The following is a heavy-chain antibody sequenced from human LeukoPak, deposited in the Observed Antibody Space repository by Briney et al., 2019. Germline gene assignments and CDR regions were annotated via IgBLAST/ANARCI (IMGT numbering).Heavy chain of an antibody. Sequence: SSQTLSLTCTVSGGSISSGGYYWSWIRQHPGKGLEWIGYIYYSGSTYYNPSLKSRVTISVDTSKNQFSLKLSSVTAADTAVYYCARASETYDPIVVVTAPDAFDIWGQGTMVTVSS. CDR2: IYYSGST. CDR1: GGSISSGGYY. D-gene: IGHD2-21*02. J-gene: IGHJ3*02. CDR3: ARASETYDPIVVVTAPDAFDI. V-gene: IGHV4-31*03.